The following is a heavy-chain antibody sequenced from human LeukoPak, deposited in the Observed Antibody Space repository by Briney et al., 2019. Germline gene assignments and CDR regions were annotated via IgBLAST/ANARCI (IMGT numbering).Heavy chain of an antibody. CDR3: ASYDILTGADY. CDR2: IYYSGRT. D-gene: IGHD3-9*01. J-gene: IGHJ4*02. CDR1: GGSISSYY. Sequence: SETLSLTCTVSGGSISSYYWSWIRQPPGKGMEWIGYIYYSGRTNYNPSLKSRVTISVDTSKNQFSLKLSSVTAADTAVYYCASYDILTGADYWGQGTLVTVSS. V-gene: IGHV4-59*01.